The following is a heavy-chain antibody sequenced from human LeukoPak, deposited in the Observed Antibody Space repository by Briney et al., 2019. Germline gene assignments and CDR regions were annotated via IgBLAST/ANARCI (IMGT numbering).Heavy chain of an antibody. CDR2: IKHDGSKK. CDR1: GFTFSRSW. V-gene: IGHV3-7*05. J-gene: IGHJ3*02. D-gene: IGHD3-16*01. Sequence: GGSLRPSCAASGFTFSRSWMSWVRQAPGRGLEGYANIKHDGSKKYYEDSVKGPITNSRDNAKNSLYLQMNSLRAEDTGVYYCARDGMGGIKAFDIWGQGTMVTVSS. CDR3: ARDGMGGIKAFDI.